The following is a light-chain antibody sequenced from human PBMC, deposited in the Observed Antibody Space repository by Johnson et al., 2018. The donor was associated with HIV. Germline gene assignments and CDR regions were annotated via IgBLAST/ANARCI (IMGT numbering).Light chain of an antibody. CDR3: GTWDNDLSGYV. J-gene: IGLJ1*01. CDR2: ANN. CDR1: SSNIGNNF. V-gene: IGLV1-51*02. Sequence: QAVLTQPPSVSAAPGQKVTISCSGSSSNIGNNFVSWYQQLPGTAPKLLIYANNKRPSGIADRFSGSKSGTSATLGITGLQTGDEADYYCGTWDNDLSGYVFGSGTKVTVL.